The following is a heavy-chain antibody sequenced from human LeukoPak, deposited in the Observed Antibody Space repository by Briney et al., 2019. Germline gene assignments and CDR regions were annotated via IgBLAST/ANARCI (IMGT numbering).Heavy chain of an antibody. Sequence: ASVKVSCKASGYTFTSYGISWVRQAPGQGLDWMGWISAYNGNTNYAQKLQGRVTMTTDTSTSTAYMELRSLRSDDTAVYYCARAPRVAAAGLLDYWGQGTLVTVSS. J-gene: IGHJ4*02. CDR1: GYTFTSYG. CDR2: ISAYNGNT. D-gene: IGHD6-13*01. V-gene: IGHV1-18*04. CDR3: ARAPRVAAAGLLDY.